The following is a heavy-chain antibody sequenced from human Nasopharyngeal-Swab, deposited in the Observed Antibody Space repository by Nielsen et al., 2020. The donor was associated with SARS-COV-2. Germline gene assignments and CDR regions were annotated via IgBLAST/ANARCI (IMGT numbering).Heavy chain of an antibody. CDR3: ARGKAGYCSSTSCYLYFDY. J-gene: IGHJ4*02. CDR1: GFTFSSYS. V-gene: IGHV3-21*05. D-gene: IGHD2-2*01. Sequence: GESLKISCAASGFTFSSYSMNWVRQAPGKGLEWVSYISSSSSYIYYADSVKGRFTISRDNAKNSLYLQMNSLRAEDTAVYYCARGKAGYCSSTSCYLYFDYWGQGTLVTVSS. CDR2: ISSSSSYI.